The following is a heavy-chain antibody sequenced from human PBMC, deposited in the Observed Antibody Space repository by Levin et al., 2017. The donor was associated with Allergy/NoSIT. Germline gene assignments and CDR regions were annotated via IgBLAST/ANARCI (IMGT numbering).Heavy chain of an antibody. Sequence: GGSLRLSCAASGFTFDDYAMHWVRQAPGKGLEWVSLISWDGGSTYYADSVKGRFTISRDNSKNSLYLQMNSLRAEDTALYYCAKDLRSLSDFAVEYDFCGDVWGQGTTVTVSS. CDR3: AKDLRSLSDFAVEYDFCGDV. J-gene: IGHJ6*02. D-gene: IGHD3-3*01. V-gene: IGHV3-43D*04. CDR2: ISWDGGST. CDR1: GFTFDDYA.